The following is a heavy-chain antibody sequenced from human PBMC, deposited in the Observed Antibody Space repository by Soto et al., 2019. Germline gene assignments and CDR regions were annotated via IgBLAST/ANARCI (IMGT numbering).Heavy chain of an antibody. V-gene: IGHV4-4*07. D-gene: IGHD3-3*01. CDR3: ARRQRFSASFDP. CDR1: GGAISGYY. Sequence: SETLSLTCTVSGGAISGYYWTWIRQPAGKGLEWIGRIYSSGGTKYNPSLKSRVDMSLDMSKNQFSLRLNSVTAADTDVYYCARRQRFSASFDPWGQGTLVTVS. CDR2: IYSSGGT. J-gene: IGHJ5*02.